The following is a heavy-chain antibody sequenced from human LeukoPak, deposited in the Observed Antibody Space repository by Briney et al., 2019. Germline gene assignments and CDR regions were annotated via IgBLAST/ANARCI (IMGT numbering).Heavy chain of an antibody. CDR3: AKPPWYNWNGGFDY. Sequence: GGSLRLSCAASGFTFSSYAMSWVRQAPGKGLEWVSAISGSGGSTYYADSVKGRFTISRDNSKNTLYLQMNSLRAEDTAVFYCAKPPWYNWNGGFDYWGQGTLVTVSS. CDR1: GFTFSSYA. CDR2: ISGSGGST. V-gene: IGHV3-23*01. J-gene: IGHJ4*02. D-gene: IGHD1-20*01.